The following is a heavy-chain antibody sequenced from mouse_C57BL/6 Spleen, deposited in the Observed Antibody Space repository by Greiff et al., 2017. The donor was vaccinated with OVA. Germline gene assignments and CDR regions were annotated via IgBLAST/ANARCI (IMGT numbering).Heavy chain of an antibody. CDR1: GYTFTSYW. J-gene: IGHJ2*01. CDR3: ARGRRTAQATEDY. D-gene: IGHD3-2*02. CDR2: IDPSDSYT. V-gene: IGHV1-69*01. Sequence: QVQLQQPGAELVMPGASVKLSCKASGYTFTSYWMHWVKQRPGQGLEWIGEIDPSDSYTNYNQKFKGKSTLTVDKSSRTANMQLSSLTSEDSAVYYCARGRRTAQATEDYWGQGTTLTVSS.